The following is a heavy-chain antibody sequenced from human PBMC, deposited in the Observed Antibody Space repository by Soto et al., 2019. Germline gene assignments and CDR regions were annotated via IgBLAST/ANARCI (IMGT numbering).Heavy chain of an antibody. V-gene: IGHV4-59*01. CDR1: GGSISRYY. CDR3: ARDLLGRGYSGYDLSNWFDP. CDR2: IYYSGST. J-gene: IGHJ5*02. D-gene: IGHD5-12*01. Sequence: PSGALSLTFTVSGGSISRYYWSWIRPPPGKGLEWIGYIYYSGSTNYNPSLKSRVTISVDTSKNQFSLKLSSVTAADTAVYYCARDLLGRGYSGYDLSNWFDPWGQGTLVTV.